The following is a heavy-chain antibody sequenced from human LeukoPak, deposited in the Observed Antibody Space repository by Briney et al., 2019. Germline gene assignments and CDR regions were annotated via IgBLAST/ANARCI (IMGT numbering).Heavy chain of an antibody. D-gene: IGHD6-19*01. V-gene: IGHV1-2*02. CDR1: GYTFTDYY. J-gene: IGHJ4*02. CDR3: ARVVGAGYSSGWFDY. CDR2: INPKSGGR. Sequence: GASVKVSCKASGYTFTDYYMHWVRQAPGQGLEWVGWINPKSGGRSYAQRFQGRVTMTRDTSISTAYMELSRLRSDDTAVYYCARVVGAGYSSGWFDYWGQGTLVTVSS.